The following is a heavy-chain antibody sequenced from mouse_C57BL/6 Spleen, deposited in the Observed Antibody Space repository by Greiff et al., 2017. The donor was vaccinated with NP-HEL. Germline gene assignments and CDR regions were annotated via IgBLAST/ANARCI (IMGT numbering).Heavy chain of an antibody. CDR1: GYTFTDYY. CDR3: ARSGRDPGYAMDY. D-gene: IGHD3-1*01. CDR2: INPYNGGT. V-gene: IGHV1-19*01. Sequence: EVKLMESGPVLVKPGASVKMSCKASGYTFTDYYMNWVKQSHGKSLEWIGVINPYNGGTSYNQKFKGKATLTVDKSSSTAYMELNSLTSEDSAVYYCARSGRDPGYAMDYWGQGTSVTVSS. J-gene: IGHJ4*01.